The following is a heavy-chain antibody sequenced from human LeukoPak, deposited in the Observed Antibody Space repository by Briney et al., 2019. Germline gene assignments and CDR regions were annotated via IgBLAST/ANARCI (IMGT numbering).Heavy chain of an antibody. Sequence: TSETLSLTCTVSGGSISSSSYYWGWIRQPPGKGLEWSGSIYYGRSTYYNPCLKSRVPISVDTSKNQFSLKLSSVTAADTAVYYCARFGGSYYGTPGYWGQGNLVTVSS. V-gene: IGHV4-39*01. CDR3: ARFGGSYYGTPGY. J-gene: IGHJ4*02. CDR2: IYYGRST. CDR1: GGSISSSSYY. D-gene: IGHD1-26*01.